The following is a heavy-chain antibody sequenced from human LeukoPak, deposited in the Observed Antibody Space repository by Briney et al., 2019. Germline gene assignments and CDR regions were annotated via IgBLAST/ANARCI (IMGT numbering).Heavy chain of an antibody. CDR2: IRGSGDST. CDR1: GFTFSTYA. J-gene: IGHJ4*02. Sequence: GGSLRLCCSASGFTFSTYAMSWVRQPPGKGLEWVSAIRGSGDSTYYAESVKGRFTISRDNSKNTLYLQMNSLRAEDTAVYYCAKRFRGTSGLYYFDSWGQGTLVTVSS. V-gene: IGHV3-23*01. CDR3: AKRFRGTSGLYYFDS. D-gene: IGHD2/OR15-2a*01.